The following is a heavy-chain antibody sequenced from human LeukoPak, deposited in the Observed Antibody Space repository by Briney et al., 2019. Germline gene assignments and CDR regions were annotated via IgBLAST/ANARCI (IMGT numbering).Heavy chain of an antibody. Sequence: GGSLRLSCAASGFTFSNYWMHWVRQAPGKGLVWVSRIHSDGSSTSYADSVKGRFSISRDNSKNTLYLQMNSLRAEDTAVYYCARISAYNYDATVDYWGQGTLVTVSS. CDR2: IHSDGSST. J-gene: IGHJ4*02. D-gene: IGHD3-22*01. CDR3: ARISAYNYDATVDY. V-gene: IGHV3-74*01. CDR1: GFTFSNYW.